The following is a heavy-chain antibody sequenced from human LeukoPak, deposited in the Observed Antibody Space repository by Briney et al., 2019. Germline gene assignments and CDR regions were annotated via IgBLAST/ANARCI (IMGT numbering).Heavy chain of an antibody. J-gene: IGHJ4*02. CDR3: ARDTSAAGNIDS. CDR2: IYYSGRI. CDR1: GYSIRSETYF. D-gene: IGHD6-25*01. V-gene: IGHV4-31*03. Sequence: SQTLSLTCTVSGYSIRSETYFWTWIRPHPGQGLEWIGYIYYSGRIYYNPSLKSRVTISLDTSKSQFSLKLDSVTAADTAVYFCARDTSAAGNIDSWGQGTLVTVSS.